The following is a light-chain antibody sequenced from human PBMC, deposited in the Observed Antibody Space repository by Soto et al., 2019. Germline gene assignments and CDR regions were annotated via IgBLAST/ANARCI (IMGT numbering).Light chain of an antibody. CDR1: QSISSW. Sequence: DIQLTQSPSTLSASVGDRVTITCRASQSISSWLAWYQQKPGKAPKFLIYKTSNLESGVPSRFSGSGSGTEFTLTNSSLQPDDFATYYCQYYNNYCWTFGQGTKVEIK. V-gene: IGKV1-5*03. CDR2: KTS. J-gene: IGKJ1*01. CDR3: QYYNNYCWT.